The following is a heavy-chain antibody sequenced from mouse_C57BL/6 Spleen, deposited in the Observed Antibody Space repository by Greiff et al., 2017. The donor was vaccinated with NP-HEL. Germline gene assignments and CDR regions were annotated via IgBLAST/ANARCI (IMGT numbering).Heavy chain of an antibody. CDR1: GYSFTSYY. J-gene: IGHJ4*01. CDR2: IYPGSGNT. Sequence: QVQLQQSGPELVKPGASVKISCKASGYSFTSYYIHWVKQRPGQGLEWIGWIYPGSGNTKYNEKFKGKATLTADTSSSTAHMQLSSLTSEDSAVYYCARGGFDGYYEDYWGQGTSVTVSS. V-gene: IGHV1-66*01. CDR3: ARGGFDGYYEDY. D-gene: IGHD2-3*01.